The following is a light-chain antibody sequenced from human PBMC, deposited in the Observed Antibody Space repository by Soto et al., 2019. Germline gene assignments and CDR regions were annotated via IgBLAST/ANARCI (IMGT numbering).Light chain of an antibody. V-gene: IGKV4-1*01. CDR1: QSVLYSSNNKNY. J-gene: IGKJ1*01. Sequence: DIVMTQSPDSLAVSLGERATINCKSSQSVLYSSNNKNYLAWYQQKPGQPPKPLIYWASTRESGVPDRFSGSGSGTHYSLTISSLQAEDVAIYYCQQCYSTTWTFGQGTKVEIK. CDR2: WAS. CDR3: QQCYSTTWT.